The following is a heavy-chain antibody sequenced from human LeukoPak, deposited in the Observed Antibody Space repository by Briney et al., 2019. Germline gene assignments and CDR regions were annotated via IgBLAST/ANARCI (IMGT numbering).Heavy chain of an antibody. Sequence: GGSLRLSCAASGFTFSSYEMNWVRQAPGKGLEWVSYISSSGSTIYYADSVKGRFTISRDNAKNSLFLQMNSLRAEDTAVYYCCSGGNCYSGGLGYMDVWGKGTTVTISS. D-gene: IGHD2-15*01. V-gene: IGHV3-48*03. CDR1: GFTFSSYE. CDR2: ISSSGSTI. J-gene: IGHJ6*03. CDR3: CSGGNCYSGGLGYMDV.